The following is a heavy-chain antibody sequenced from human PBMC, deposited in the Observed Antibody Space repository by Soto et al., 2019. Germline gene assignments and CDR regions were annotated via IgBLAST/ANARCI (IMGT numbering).Heavy chain of an antibody. CDR2: INAGNGNT. Sequence: QVQLVQSGAEVKKPGASVKVSCKASGYTFTSYAMHWVRQAPVQRLEWMGWINAGNGNTKYSQKFQGRVTITRDTSASTAYMELSSLRSEDTAVYYCARVYSGYLAWFAPWGQGTLVTVSS. CDR1: GYTFTSYA. J-gene: IGHJ5*02. V-gene: IGHV1-3*01. D-gene: IGHD5-12*01. CDR3: ARVYSGYLAWFAP.